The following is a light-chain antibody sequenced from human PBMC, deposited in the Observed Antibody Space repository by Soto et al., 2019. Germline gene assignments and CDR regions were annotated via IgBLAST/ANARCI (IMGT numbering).Light chain of an antibody. Sequence: QSVLTQSPSASASLGASVKLTCTLSSGHSSYAIAWHQQQPEKGPRYLMKLNSDGSHSKGDGIPDRFSGSSSGAERYLTISSRQSEDEADYDCQTWGTGTYVVFGGGTKLTVL. J-gene: IGLJ2*01. CDR1: SGHSSYA. V-gene: IGLV4-69*01. CDR3: QTWGTGTYVV. CDR2: LNSDGSH.